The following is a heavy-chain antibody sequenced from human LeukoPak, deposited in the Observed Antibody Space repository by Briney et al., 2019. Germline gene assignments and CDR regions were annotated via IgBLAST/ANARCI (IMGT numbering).Heavy chain of an antibody. CDR2: IWYDGSNK. J-gene: IGHJ4*02. V-gene: IGHV3-33*01. Sequence: GGSLRLSCAASGFTFSSYGMHWVRQAPGKGLEWVAVIWYDGSNKYYADSVKGRFTISGDNSKNTLYLQMNSLRAEDTAVYYCARDEYYYDSSGYSYWGQGTLVTVSS. D-gene: IGHD3-22*01. CDR1: GFTFSSYG. CDR3: ARDEYYYDSSGYSY.